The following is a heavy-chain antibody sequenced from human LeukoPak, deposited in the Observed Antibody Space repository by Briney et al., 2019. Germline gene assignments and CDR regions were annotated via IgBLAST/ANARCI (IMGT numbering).Heavy chain of an antibody. CDR3: ARDHPIAAAGTNYYYGMDV. CDR1: GFTFSSYD. CDR2: IGTAGDT. J-gene: IGHJ6*02. D-gene: IGHD6-13*01. V-gene: IGHV3-13*01. Sequence: PGRSLRLSCAASGFTFSSYDMHWVRQATGKGLEWVSAIGTAGDTYYPGSVKGRFTISRENAKNSLYLQMNSLRAGDTAVYYCARDHPIAAAGTNYYYGMDVWGQGTTVTVSS.